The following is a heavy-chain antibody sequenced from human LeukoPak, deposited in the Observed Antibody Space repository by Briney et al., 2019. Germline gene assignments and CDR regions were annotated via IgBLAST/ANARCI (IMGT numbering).Heavy chain of an antibody. V-gene: IGHV4-4*02. D-gene: IGHD1-26*01. Sequence: SETLSLTCAVSGASISNADWWSWVRQPPGKGLEWIGEIYHSGTTNYNPSLKSRVTISVDKSKNQFSLNLSSVTAADTAVYYCARASSGSYFRYFDYWGQGTLVTVSS. CDR1: GASISNADW. J-gene: IGHJ4*02. CDR2: IYHSGTT. CDR3: ARASSGSYFRYFDY.